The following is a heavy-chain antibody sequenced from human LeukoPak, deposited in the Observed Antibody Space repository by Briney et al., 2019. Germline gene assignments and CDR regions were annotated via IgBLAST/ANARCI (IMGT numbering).Heavy chain of an antibody. D-gene: IGHD2-2*01. CDR1: GFTFSSYS. V-gene: IGHV3-21*04. CDR2: ISSSSSYI. Sequence: GGSLRLSCAASGFTFSSYSMNWVRQAPGKGLEWVSSISSSSSYIYYADSVKGRFTISRDNAKNSLYLQMNSLRAEDTAVYYCARDGPQYCSSTSCYVDYWGQGTLVTVSS. J-gene: IGHJ4*02. CDR3: ARDGPQYCSSTSCYVDY.